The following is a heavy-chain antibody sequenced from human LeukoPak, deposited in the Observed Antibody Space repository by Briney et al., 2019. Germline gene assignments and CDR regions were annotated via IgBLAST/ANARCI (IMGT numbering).Heavy chain of an antibody. Sequence: SETLSLTCTVSGYSISSGHYWAWIRQSPEKGLEWIASMFHSGSTYYNPSLKSRVTTSADTSKNQFSLKLSSVTAADTAVYYCARDTANRWIFDYWGQGTLVTVSS. CDR1: GYSISSGHY. CDR2: MFHSGST. J-gene: IGHJ4*02. D-gene: IGHD4-23*01. CDR3: ARDTANRWIFDY. V-gene: IGHV4-38-2*02.